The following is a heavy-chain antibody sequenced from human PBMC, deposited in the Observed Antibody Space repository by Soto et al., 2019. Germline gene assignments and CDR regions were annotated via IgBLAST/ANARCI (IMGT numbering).Heavy chain of an antibody. CDR3: AREGATVTHEDYFDY. D-gene: IGHD4-17*01. Sequence: LRLSCAASGFTVSSNYMSWVRQAPGKGLEWVSVIYSGGSTYYADSVKGRFTISRDNSKNTLYLQMNSLRAEDTAVYYCAREGATVTHEDYFDYWGQGTLVTVSS. V-gene: IGHV3-66*01. CDR2: IYSGGST. CDR1: GFTVSSNY. J-gene: IGHJ4*02.